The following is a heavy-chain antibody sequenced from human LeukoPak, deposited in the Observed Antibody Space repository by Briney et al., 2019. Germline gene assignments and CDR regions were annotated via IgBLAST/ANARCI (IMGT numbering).Heavy chain of an antibody. D-gene: IGHD6-19*01. Sequence: RTGGSLRLSCAASGFTFSSYGMHWVRQAPGKGLEWVAVISSDGGTKYYADSVKGRFTISRDNSKNTLYVQMNSLRAEDTAVYYCASDSSGWYGFDYWGQGTLVTVSS. J-gene: IGHJ4*02. V-gene: IGHV3-30*03. CDR2: ISSDGGTK. CDR1: GFTFSSYG. CDR3: ASDSSGWYGFDY.